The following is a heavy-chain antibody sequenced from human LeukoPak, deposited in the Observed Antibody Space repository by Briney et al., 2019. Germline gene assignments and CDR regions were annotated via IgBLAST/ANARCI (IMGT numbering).Heavy chain of an antibody. D-gene: IGHD1-14*01. J-gene: IGHJ5*01. Sequence: GGSLLPLSSASGFRFCDSDFYSVRQASGKGLEWVGRIRSKANNYATGYAASVKGRFTISRDDSKNTANLQMNSLKTEDTAVYSCNRWLLGTGFTFDCWGQGALVTVSS. V-gene: IGHV3-73*01. CDR3: NRWLLGTGFTFDC. CDR2: IRSKANNYAT. CDR1: GFRFCDSD.